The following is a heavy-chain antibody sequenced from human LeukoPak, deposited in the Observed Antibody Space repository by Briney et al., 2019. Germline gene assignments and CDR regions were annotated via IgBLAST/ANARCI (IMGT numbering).Heavy chain of an antibody. J-gene: IGHJ5*02. Sequence: SQTLSLTCAISGDSVSSNSAAWSWIRQSPSRGLEWLGRTYYRSKWYNDYAVSVKSRITINPDTSKNQFSLQLNSVTPEDTAVYYCAREDFKERYGSGWYRWFDPWGQGTLVTVSS. CDR3: AREDFKERYGSGWYRWFDP. V-gene: IGHV6-1*01. D-gene: IGHD6-19*01. CDR2: TYYRSKWYN. CDR1: GDSVSSNSAA.